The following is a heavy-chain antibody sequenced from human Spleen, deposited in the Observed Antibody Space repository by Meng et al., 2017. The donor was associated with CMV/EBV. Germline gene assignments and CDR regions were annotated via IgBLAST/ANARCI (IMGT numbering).Heavy chain of an antibody. Sequence: GESLKIYRKGSGYSFTSYWIGWVRQMPGQGLEWGGIIYPGDSDTRYSQSFQGLVTIPADKSISTPYLQWSSLKAADAAMDYWARGTAMVYYYVMDVWGQGTTVTVSS. V-gene: IGHV5-51*01. CDR2: IYPGDSDT. D-gene: IGHD5-18*01. CDR1: GYSFTSYW. J-gene: IGHJ6*02. CDR3: ARGTAMVYYYVMDV.